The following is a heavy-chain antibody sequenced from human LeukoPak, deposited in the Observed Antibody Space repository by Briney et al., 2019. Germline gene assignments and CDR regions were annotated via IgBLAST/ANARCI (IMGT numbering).Heavy chain of an antibody. CDR3: AREGSSGTHLNWFDP. V-gene: IGHV4-59*01. D-gene: IGHD1-1*01. CDR2: IYGSGST. J-gene: IGHJ5*02. Sequence: SETLSLTCTVSGGSISSYYWSWIRQPPGKGLEWIGHIYGSGSTNYNPSLKSRVTLSVDTSKNQFSLKLSSVTAADTAVYYCAREGSSGTHLNWFDPWGQGTLVTVSS. CDR1: GGSISSYY.